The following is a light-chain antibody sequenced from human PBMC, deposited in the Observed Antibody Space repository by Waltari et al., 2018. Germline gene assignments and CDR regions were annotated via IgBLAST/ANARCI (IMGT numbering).Light chain of an antibody. CDR3: QQTFSSPYT. CDR1: QSVIHY. V-gene: IGKV1-39*01. J-gene: IGKJ2*01. CDR2: GAS. Sequence: DVDMTQSPSSLSASIGDRITITCRASQSVIHYLNWYQQKQGPAPRLLITGASSLRGGVPSRFSGSGSGTDFSLTISSLQPEDFATYYCQQTFSSPYTFGQGTKLDI.